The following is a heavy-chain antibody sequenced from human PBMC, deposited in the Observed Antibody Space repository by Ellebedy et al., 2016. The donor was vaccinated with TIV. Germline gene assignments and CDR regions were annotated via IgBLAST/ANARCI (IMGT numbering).Heavy chain of an antibody. CDR1: GFTFSTYG. V-gene: IGHV1-18*01. Sequence: ASVKVSXXASGFTFSTYGISWVRQAPGQGLEWMGWISAYDGDTNYAQKLQGRVTMTTDTSTNTAYMELRSLISDDTAVYYCARDLELGTAVAGTEFDYWGQGTLVTVSS. CDR3: ARDLELGTAVAGTEFDY. D-gene: IGHD6-19*01. CDR2: ISAYDGDT. J-gene: IGHJ4*02.